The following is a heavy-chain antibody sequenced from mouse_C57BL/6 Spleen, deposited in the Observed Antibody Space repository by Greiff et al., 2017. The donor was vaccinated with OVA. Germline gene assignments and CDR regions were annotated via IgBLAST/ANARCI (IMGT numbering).Heavy chain of an antibody. CDR3: ARSEGLGYAMDY. D-gene: IGHD4-1*01. Sequence: VQLQQPGTELVKPGASVKLSCKASGYTFTSYWMHWVKQRPGQGLEWIGNINPSNGGTKYNEKFKSKATLTVDKPSSTAYMQLSSLTSEDSAVYYCARSEGLGYAMDYWGQGTSVTVSS. J-gene: IGHJ4*01. V-gene: IGHV1-53*01. CDR2: INPSNGGT. CDR1: GYTFTSYW.